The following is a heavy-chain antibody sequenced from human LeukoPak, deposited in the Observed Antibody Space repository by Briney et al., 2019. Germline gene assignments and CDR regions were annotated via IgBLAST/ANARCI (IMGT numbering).Heavy chain of an antibody. CDR2: IYTGGST. CDR3: ARDAPKDTAMATGDY. V-gene: IGHV4-61*02. Sequence: SQTLSLTCTVSGGSISSGSYYWSWIRQPAGKGLEWIGRIYTGGSTSYNPSLKSRVTISVDTSKNQFSLKLSSVTAADTAVYYCARDAPKDTAMATGDYWGQGTLVTVSS. D-gene: IGHD5-18*01. CDR1: GGSISSGSYY. J-gene: IGHJ4*02.